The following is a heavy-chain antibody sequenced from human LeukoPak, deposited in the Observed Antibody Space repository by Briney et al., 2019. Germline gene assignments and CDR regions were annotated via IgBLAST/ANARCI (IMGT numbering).Heavy chain of an antibody. CDR1: GFTFSSYS. V-gene: IGHV3-21*01. CDR3: ARDDYDSSGYYSVGY. Sequence: GGSLRLSCAASGFTFSSYSMNWVRQAPGKGPEWVSSISSSSSYIYYADSVKGRFTISRDNAKNSLYLQMNSLRAEDTAVYYCARDDYDSSGYYSVGYWGQGTLVTVSS. D-gene: IGHD3-22*01. J-gene: IGHJ4*02. CDR2: ISSSSSYI.